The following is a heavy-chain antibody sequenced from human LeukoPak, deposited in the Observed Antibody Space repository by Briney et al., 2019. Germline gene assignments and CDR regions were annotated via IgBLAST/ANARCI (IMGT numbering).Heavy chain of an antibody. D-gene: IGHD3-10*02. Sequence: ASVKVSCKASGYTFTSYYMHWVRQAPGQGLEWMGIINPSGGSTSYAQKFQGRVTMTRDMSTSTVYMELSSLGSEDTAVYYWGRARIVRGSTDAFDIWGQGTMVTVSS. J-gene: IGHJ3*02. CDR2: INPSGGST. CDR3: GRARIVRGSTDAFDI. V-gene: IGHV1-46*01. CDR1: GYTFTSYY.